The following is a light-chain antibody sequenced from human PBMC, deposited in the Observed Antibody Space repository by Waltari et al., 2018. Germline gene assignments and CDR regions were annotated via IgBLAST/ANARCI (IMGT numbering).Light chain of an antibody. CDR1: QSVDTY. J-gene: IGKJ4*01. CDR2: DAP. CDR3: QQRSSWFT. V-gene: IGKV3-11*01. Sequence: EIVLTQSPGTLSLSPGESATLSCRASQSVDTYLAWYQKKPGQAPRLLIYDAPTRATGIPARFSGSGSGTDFTLTISSLEPEDFAVYYCQQRSSWFTFGGGTKVEV.